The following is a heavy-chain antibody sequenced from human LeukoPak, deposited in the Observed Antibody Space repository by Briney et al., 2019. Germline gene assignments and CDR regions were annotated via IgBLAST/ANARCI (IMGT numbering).Heavy chain of an antibody. CDR3: AKRESSIVVVPAATDY. CDR1: GFTFSSYA. Sequence: GGSLRLSCAASGFTFSSYAMSWVRQAPGKGLEWVSGISGSGDSRYYADSVKGRFTISRDNSKKTLYLQMNSLRAEDTAEYYCAKRESSIVVVPAATDYWGQGTLVTVSS. V-gene: IGHV3-23*01. CDR2: ISGSGDSR. J-gene: IGHJ4*02. D-gene: IGHD2-2*01.